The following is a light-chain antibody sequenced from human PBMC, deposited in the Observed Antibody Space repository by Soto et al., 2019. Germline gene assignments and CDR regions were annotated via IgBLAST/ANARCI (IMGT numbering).Light chain of an antibody. V-gene: IGKV3-15*01. CDR3: EQYNVCPLT. J-gene: IGKJ4*01. CDR1: QSVSSN. Sequence: EIVMTQSPATLSVSPGERATLSCRASQSVSSNLAWYQQKPGQTPKLLIYVASTRATGNQTRLSGSGFGTEFSLTIGSLQSECFAVYYCEQYNVCPLTFGGGTKVEFK. CDR2: VAS.